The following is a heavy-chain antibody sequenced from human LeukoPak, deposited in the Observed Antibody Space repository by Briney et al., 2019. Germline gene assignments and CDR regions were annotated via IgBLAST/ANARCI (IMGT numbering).Heavy chain of an antibody. Sequence: GGSLRLSCAASGFTFSGSAMHWVRQASGKGLEWVGRIRSKANSYATTYAASVKGRFTISRDDSKNTAYLQMDSLKTEDTAVYYCTGNYYGSGSYADFDYWGQGTLVTVSS. J-gene: IGHJ4*02. CDR1: GFTFSGSA. V-gene: IGHV3-73*01. CDR2: IRSKANSYAT. CDR3: TGNYYGSGSYADFDY. D-gene: IGHD3-10*01.